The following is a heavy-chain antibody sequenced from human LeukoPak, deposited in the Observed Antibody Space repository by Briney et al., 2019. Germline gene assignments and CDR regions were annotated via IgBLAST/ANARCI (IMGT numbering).Heavy chain of an antibody. V-gene: IGHV3-23*01. Sequence: GGSLRLSCAASGFTFSKYAMSWVRQAPGKGLDWVSGISGSGGDPNYAASVKGRLTISRDNSKNTLYLQMNSLRADDTAVYYCARDRDGTGNYPLDYWGQGTLVIVSS. CDR1: GFTFSKYA. CDR2: ISGSGGDP. D-gene: IGHD3-10*01. J-gene: IGHJ4*02. CDR3: ARDRDGTGNYPLDY.